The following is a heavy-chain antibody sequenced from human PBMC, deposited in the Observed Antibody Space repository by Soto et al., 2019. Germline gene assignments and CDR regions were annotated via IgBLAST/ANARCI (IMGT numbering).Heavy chain of an antibody. D-gene: IGHD3-22*01. Sequence: PGGPLILCCASSGFTFSSYYMHLVRQATGKGLEWVSAIGTAGDPYYPGSVKGRFTISRENAKNSLYLQMNSLRAGDTAVYYCARDYYSYGMDVWGQGTTVNVS. CDR3: ARDYYSYGMDV. CDR2: IGTAGDP. CDR1: GFTFSSYY. J-gene: IGHJ6*02. V-gene: IGHV3-13*05.